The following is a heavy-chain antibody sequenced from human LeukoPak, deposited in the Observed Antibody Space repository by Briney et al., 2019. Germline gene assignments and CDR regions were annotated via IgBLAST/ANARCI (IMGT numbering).Heavy chain of an antibody. V-gene: IGHV1-2*06. D-gene: IGHD6-13*01. CDR3: ARDLDSSSWYGYYYYFGMDV. CDR2: INPYSGGT. Sequence: ASVKVSCKASGYTFTGYYMHWVRQAPGQGLEWMGRINPYSGGTNYAQKFQGGVTMTRDTSISTAYMELSRLRSDDTAVYYCARDLDSSSWYGYYYYFGMDVWGQGTTVTVSS. CDR1: GYTFTGYY. J-gene: IGHJ6*02.